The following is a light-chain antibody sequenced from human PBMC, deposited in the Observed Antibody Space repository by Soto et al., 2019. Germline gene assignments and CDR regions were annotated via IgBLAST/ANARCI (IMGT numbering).Light chain of an antibody. V-gene: IGKV4-1*01. CDR1: QSILYSSNNKNY. CDR2: WAS. Sequence: DIVMTQSPDSLAVSLGERATINCTSSQSILYSSNNKNYLSWYQLKPGQSPKLLIHWASTREAGVPDRFSGSGSVTDFTLTISSLQAEDVAIYYCQQYYTNPPTVGGGTKVEIK. CDR3: QQYYTNPPT. J-gene: IGKJ4*01.